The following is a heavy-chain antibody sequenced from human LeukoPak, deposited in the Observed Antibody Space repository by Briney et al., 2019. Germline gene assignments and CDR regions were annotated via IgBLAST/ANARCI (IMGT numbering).Heavy chain of an antibody. J-gene: IGHJ3*02. D-gene: IGHD3-22*01. CDR2: INPHSGGT. CDR3: ARDFGWDSSGYYGLQAFDI. V-gene: IGHV1-2*02. CDR1: GYTFTGYY. Sequence: ASVKVSCKASGYTFTGYYMHWVRQAPGQGLEWMGWINPHSGGTNYAQKFQGRVTMTRDTSISTAYMELSRLRSDDTAVYYCARDFGWDSSGYYGLQAFDIWGQGTMVTVSS.